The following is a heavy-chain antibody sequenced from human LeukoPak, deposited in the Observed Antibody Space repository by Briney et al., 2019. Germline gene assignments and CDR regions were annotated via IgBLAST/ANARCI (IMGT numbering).Heavy chain of an antibody. D-gene: IGHD2-8*01. V-gene: IGHV1-69*05. CDR1: GGTFSSYA. J-gene: IGHJ3*02. CDR2: IIPIFGTA. Sequence: SVKVSCKASGGTFSSYAISWVRQAPGQGLKWMGRIIPIFGTANYAQKFQGRVTIATDESTSTAYMELSSLRSEDTAVYYCARDLFYCTNGVCRQTDPDAFDIWGQGTMVTVSS. CDR3: ARDLFYCTNGVCRQTDPDAFDI.